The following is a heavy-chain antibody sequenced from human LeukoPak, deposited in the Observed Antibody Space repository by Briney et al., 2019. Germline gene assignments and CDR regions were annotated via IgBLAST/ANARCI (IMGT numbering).Heavy chain of an antibody. V-gene: IGHV3-53*04. CDR2: IYSGGST. CDR1: GFTVSSNY. Sequence: PGGSLRLSCAASGFTVSSNYMSWVRQAPGKGLEWVPVIYSGGSTYYADSVKGRFTISRHNSKNTLYLQMNSLRAEDTAVYYCARGGATEVFDYWGQGTLVTVSS. J-gene: IGHJ4*02. D-gene: IGHD1-26*01. CDR3: ARGGATEVFDY.